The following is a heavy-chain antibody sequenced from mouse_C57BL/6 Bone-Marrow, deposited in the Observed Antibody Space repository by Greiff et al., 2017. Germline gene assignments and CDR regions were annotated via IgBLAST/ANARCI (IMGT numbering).Heavy chain of an antibody. J-gene: IGHJ2*01. CDR3: ARGGSNCYVDY. CDR1: GYTFTDYY. D-gene: IGHD2-5*01. V-gene: IGHV1-26*01. Sequence: EVQLQQSGPELVKPGASVKISCKASGYTFTDYYMNWVKQSHGKSLEWIGDINPNNGGTSYNQKFKGKATLTVDKSSSTAYMQLRSLTSEDSAVYYCARGGSNCYVDYWGQGTTLTVSS. CDR2: INPNNGGT.